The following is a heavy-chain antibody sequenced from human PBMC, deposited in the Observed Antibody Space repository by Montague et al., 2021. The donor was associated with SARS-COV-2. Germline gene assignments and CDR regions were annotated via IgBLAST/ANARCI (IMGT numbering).Heavy chain of an antibody. CDR1: GVSISSGSYY. CDR2: VYHTGST. J-gene: IGHJ4*02. V-gene: IGHV4-61*01. Sequence: SETLSLTCSVSGVSISSGSYYWSWVRQPPGKGLEWIGYVYHTGSTNYNPSLKIRVTLSIDTSKNQFSLNLTSVTAADTAVYYCVREKYYFDDSGSKWGQGTMLTV. D-gene: IGHD3-22*01. CDR3: VREKYYFDDSGSK.